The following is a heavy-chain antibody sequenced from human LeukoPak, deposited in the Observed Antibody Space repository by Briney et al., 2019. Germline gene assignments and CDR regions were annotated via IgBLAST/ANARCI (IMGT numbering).Heavy chain of an antibody. CDR3: ARLSASWSDDAFDI. CDR1: GGSISNTY. Sequence: SSETLSLTCPVSGGSISNTYWSWIRQPPGKGLEWIGYIYNTGSANYNPSLKSQDTISVDSSKNQFSLKVSSVTAADTAVYYCARLSASWSDDAFDIWGQGTMVTVSS. V-gene: IGHV4-59*08. D-gene: IGHD6-13*01. CDR2: IYNTGSA. J-gene: IGHJ3*02.